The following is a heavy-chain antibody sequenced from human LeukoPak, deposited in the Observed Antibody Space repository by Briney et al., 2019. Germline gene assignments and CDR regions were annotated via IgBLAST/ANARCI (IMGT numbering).Heavy chain of an antibody. CDR3: ARDGYCSSGSCYGSYDY. CDR1: GFTFRDYW. Sequence: GGSLRLSCVVSGFTFRDYWIHWVRQAPGKGLVWVSRVNAVGSDTNYADSVKGRFTISRDNAKNSLYLQMNSLRDEDTAVYYCARDGYCSSGSCYGSYDYWGQGTLVTVSS. D-gene: IGHD2-15*01. V-gene: IGHV3-74*01. CDR2: VNAVGSDT. J-gene: IGHJ4*02.